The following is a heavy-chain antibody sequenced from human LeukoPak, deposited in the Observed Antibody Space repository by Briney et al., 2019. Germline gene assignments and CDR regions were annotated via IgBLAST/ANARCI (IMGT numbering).Heavy chain of an antibody. CDR1: GFTFSNYA. Sequence: GGSLRLSCAASGFTFSNYAMSWVRQAPGKGLEWVSSISGSGGSTDYADSVKGRFTISSDNSKNTLDLQMNSLRAEDTAVYYCAKQRPTWFDPWGQGTLVTVSS. V-gene: IGHV3-23*01. J-gene: IGHJ5*02. CDR3: AKQRPTWFDP. CDR2: ISGSGGST.